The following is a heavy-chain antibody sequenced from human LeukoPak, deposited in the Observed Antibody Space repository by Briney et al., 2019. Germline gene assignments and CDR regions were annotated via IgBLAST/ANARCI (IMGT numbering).Heavy chain of an antibody. CDR1: GYTFTGYY. Sequence: ASVKVSCKASGYTFTGYYMHWVRQAPGQGLEWMGRINPNSGGTNYAQKFQGRVTMTRDTSISTAYMELSRLRSDDTAVYYCAREGTYYYDSRGYADAFDIWGQGTMVTVSS. D-gene: IGHD3-22*01. CDR3: AREGTYYYDSRGYADAFDI. CDR2: INPNSGGT. J-gene: IGHJ3*02. V-gene: IGHV1-2*06.